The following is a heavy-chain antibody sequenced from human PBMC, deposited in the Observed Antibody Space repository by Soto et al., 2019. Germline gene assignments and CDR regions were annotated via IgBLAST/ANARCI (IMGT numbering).Heavy chain of an antibody. D-gene: IGHD4-17*01. V-gene: IGHV1-3*01. CDR1: GYTFADYA. Sequence: QVQFVQSGAEVKKPGASVKVSCKASGYTFADYAIHWLRQAPGQSLEWMGWINAGNGDTKYSQKFQGRVTLTTDTSASKAYMDINSLTTDDTAVYYCARDRWVTTLTFDKWGQGTLVIVSS. CDR2: INAGNGDT. J-gene: IGHJ4*02. CDR3: ARDRWVTTLTFDK.